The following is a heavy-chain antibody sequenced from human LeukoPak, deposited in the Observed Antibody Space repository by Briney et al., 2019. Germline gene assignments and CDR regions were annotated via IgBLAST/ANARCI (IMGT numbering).Heavy chain of an antibody. J-gene: IGHJ3*02. Sequence: GGSLRLSCVASGFRFSSYTMNWVRQAPGKGLEWVSSISSSSSYKYYADSVKGRFTVSRDNSKNTLYLQMNSLRAEDTAVYYCASPTPHCGGDCYGAFDIWGQGTMVTVSS. V-gene: IGHV3-21*04. CDR1: GFRFSSYT. CDR2: ISSSSSYK. CDR3: ASPTPHCGGDCYGAFDI. D-gene: IGHD2-21*02.